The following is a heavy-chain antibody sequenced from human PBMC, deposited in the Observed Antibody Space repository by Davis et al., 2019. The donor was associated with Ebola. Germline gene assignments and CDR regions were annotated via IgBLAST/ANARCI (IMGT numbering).Heavy chain of an antibody. D-gene: IGHD4-11*01. Sequence: SETLSLTCTVSGGSISSGDYYWSWIRQPPGKGLEWIGSIYYSGSTYYNPSLKSRVTITVDTSKNQFSLKLSSVTAADTAVYYCARGGSNYRVWGQGTLVTVSS. CDR1: GGSISSGDYY. V-gene: IGHV4-39*07. CDR3: ARGGSNYRV. J-gene: IGHJ4*02. CDR2: IYYSGST.